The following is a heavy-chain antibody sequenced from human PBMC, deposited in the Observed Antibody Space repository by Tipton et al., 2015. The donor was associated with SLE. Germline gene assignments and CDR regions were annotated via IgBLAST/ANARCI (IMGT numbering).Heavy chain of an antibody. CDR3: AREVGATGDWFDP. CDR2: IKQDGSEK. D-gene: IGHD1-26*01. CDR1: GFTFSSYW. V-gene: IGHV3-7*01. J-gene: IGHJ5*02. Sequence: SLRLSCAASGFTFSSYWMSWVRQAPGKGLEWVANIKQDGSEKYYVDSVKGRFTISRDNAKNSLYLQMNSLRVEDTAVYYCAREVGATGDWFDPWGQGTLVTVSS.